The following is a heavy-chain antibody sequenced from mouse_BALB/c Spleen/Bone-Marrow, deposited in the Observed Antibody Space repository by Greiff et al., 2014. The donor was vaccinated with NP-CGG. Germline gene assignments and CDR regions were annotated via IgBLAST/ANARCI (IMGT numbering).Heavy chain of an antibody. V-gene: IGHV1-15*01. J-gene: IGHJ3*01. CDR3: TRLDSSGYGAY. CDR1: GYTFTDYE. D-gene: IGHD3-2*01. Sequence: QVQLKQSGAELVRPGASVTLSCKASGYTFTDYEMHWLKQTPVHGLEWIGAIDPETGGTAYNQKFKGRATLTTDKSSSTAYMELRSLTSEDSAVYYYTRLDSSGYGAYWGQGTLVTVSA. CDR2: IDPETGGT.